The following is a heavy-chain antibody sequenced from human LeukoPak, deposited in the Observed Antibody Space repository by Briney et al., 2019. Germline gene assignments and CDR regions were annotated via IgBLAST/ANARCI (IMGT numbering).Heavy chain of an antibody. D-gene: IGHD6-13*01. V-gene: IGHV3-23*01. Sequence: PGGSLRLSCAASGFTFSSYAMSWVRQAPGKGLEWVSAISGSGGSTYYADSVKGRFTISRDNSKNTLHLQMNSLRAEDTAVYYCAKDTGFTRPTSYSSSSYFDYWGQGTLVTVSS. CDR2: ISGSGGST. CDR1: GFTFSSYA. CDR3: AKDTGFTRPTSYSSSSYFDY. J-gene: IGHJ4*02.